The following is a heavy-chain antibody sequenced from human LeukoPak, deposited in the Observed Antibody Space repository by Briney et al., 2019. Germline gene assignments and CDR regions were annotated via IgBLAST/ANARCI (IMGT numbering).Heavy chain of an antibody. CDR2: ISSSGSTI. J-gene: IGHJ6*02. CDR3: ARSGIAAAGTGYYGMDV. Sequence: PGRSLRLSCEASGFTFSDYYMSWIRQAPGKGLEWVSYISSSGSTIYYADSVKGRFTISRDNAKNSLYLQMNSLRAEDTAVYYCARSGIAAAGTGYYGMDVWGQGTTVTVSS. D-gene: IGHD6-13*01. V-gene: IGHV3-11*01. CDR1: GFTFSDYY.